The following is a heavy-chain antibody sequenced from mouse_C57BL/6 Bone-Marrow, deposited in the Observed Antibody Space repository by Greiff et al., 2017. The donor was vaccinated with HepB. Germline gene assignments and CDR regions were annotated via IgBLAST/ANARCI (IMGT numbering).Heavy chain of an antibody. CDR3: ARGGTTVVYFDY. J-gene: IGHJ2*01. V-gene: IGHV3-1*01. CDR1: GYSITSGYD. D-gene: IGHD1-1*01. Sequence: EVQLQESGPGMVKPSQSLSLTCTVTGYSITSGYDWHWIRHFPGNKLEWMGYISYSGSTNYNPSLKSRISITHDTSKNHFFLKLNSVTTEDTATYYCARGGTTVVYFDYWGQGTTLTVSS. CDR2: ISYSGST.